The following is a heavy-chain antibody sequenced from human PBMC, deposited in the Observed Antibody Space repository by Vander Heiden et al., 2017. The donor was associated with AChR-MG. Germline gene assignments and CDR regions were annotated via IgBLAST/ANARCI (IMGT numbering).Heavy chain of an antibody. J-gene: IGHJ6*02. D-gene: IGHD4-4*01. V-gene: IGHV1-24*01. CDR2: FDPEDGET. Sequence: QVQLVQSGAEVKKPGASVKVSCKVSGYTLTELSMHWVRQAPGKGLEWMGGFDPEDGETIYAQKFQGRVTMTEDTSTDTAYMELSSLRSEDTAVYYCATILGVTVTTGGYYYYGMDVWGQGTTVTVSS. CDR3: ATILGVTVTTGGYYYYGMDV. CDR1: GYTLTELS.